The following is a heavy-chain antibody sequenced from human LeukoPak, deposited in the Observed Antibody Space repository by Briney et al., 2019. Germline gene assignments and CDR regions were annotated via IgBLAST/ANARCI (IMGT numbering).Heavy chain of an antibody. CDR3: GRVPVRDFFDSGVGVFDF. J-gene: IGHJ3*01. D-gene: IGHD3-22*01. CDR2: ISYDGSNK. Sequence: GGSLRLSCAASGFTFSSYAMHWVRQAPGKGLEWVAVISYDGSNKYYADSVKGRFTISRDNSKNTLYLQMNSLRAEDTAVYYWGRVPVRDFFDSGVGVFDFGGKGKRAAVS. V-gene: IGHV3-30-3*01. CDR1: GFTFSSYA.